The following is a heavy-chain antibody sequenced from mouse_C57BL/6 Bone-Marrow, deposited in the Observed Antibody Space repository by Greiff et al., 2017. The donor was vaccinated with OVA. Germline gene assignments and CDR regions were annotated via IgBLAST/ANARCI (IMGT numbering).Heavy chain of an antibody. CDR1: GFTFSSYA. D-gene: IGHD1-1*01. Sequence: EVKVEESGEGLVKPGGSLKLSCAASGFTFSSYAMSWVRQTPEKRLEWVAYISSGGDYIYYADTVKGRFTISRDNARNTLYLQMSSLKSEDTAMYYCTREAYYYGTLDYWGQGTTLTVSS. V-gene: IGHV5-9-1*02. CDR3: TREAYYYGTLDY. CDR2: ISSGGDYI. J-gene: IGHJ2*01.